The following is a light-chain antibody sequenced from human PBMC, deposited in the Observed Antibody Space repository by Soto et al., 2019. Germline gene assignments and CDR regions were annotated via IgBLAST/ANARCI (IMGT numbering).Light chain of an antibody. CDR1: QSVLYSSNNKNY. Sequence: DIVMTQSPDSLAVSLGERATINCKSSQSVLYSSNNKNYLAWYQQKPGQPPKLLIYWASTRESGVPDLFSGSGCGTDFTLTISSLQAEDVAVYYCQQYYSTLWTFGQGTKVEIK. J-gene: IGKJ1*01. V-gene: IGKV4-1*01. CDR2: WAS. CDR3: QQYYSTLWT.